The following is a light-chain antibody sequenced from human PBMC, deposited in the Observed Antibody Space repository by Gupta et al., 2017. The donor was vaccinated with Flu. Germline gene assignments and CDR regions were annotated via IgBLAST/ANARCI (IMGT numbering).Light chain of an antibody. Sequence: TQMTQSPSSLSASVGDRVTLTCRESQDIKKFLNWYQQKPGKAPKLLMYDATTLETGVPSRFSGSGAGTHFTFTIRGLQPEDIATYYCQQLDSLPYTFGQGTKMEIK. CDR1: QDIKKF. V-gene: IGKV1-33*01. CDR3: QQLDSLPYT. J-gene: IGKJ2*01. CDR2: DAT.